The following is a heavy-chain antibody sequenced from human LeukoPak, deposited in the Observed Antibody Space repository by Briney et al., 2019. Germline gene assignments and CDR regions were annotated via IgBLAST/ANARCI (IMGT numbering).Heavy chain of an antibody. V-gene: IGHV1-69*02. D-gene: IGHD3-22*01. CDR2: IIPILGIA. CDR1: GSTFSSYT. J-gene: IGHJ4*02. Sequence: RASVKVSCKASGSTFSSYTISWVRQAPGQGLEWMGRIIPILGIANYAQKFQGRVTITADKSTSTAYMELSSLRSEDTAVYYCARGVDRYDSSGYYPRGSPTLPEADYWGQGTLVTVSS. CDR3: ARGVDRYDSSGYYPRGSPTLPEADY.